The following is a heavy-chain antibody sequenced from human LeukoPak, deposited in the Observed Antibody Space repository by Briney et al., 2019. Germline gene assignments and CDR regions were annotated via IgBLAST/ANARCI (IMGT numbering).Heavy chain of an antibody. CDR1: GYTFTGYY. Sequence: ASVKVSCKASGYTFTGYYMHWVRQAPGQGLEWMGWINPNSGGTNYAQKFQGRVTMTRDTSISTAYMELSRLRSDDTAVCYCARDIAAAGVFDLWGRGTLVTVSS. CDR3: ARDIAAAGVFDL. V-gene: IGHV1-2*02. CDR2: INPNSGGT. J-gene: IGHJ2*01. D-gene: IGHD6-13*01.